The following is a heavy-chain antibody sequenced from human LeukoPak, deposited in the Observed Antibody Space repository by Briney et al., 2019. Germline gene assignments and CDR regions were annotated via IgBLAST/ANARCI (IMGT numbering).Heavy chain of an antibody. V-gene: IGHV1-69*01. Sequence: SVKVSCRASGGTFSSYAISWVRQAPGQGLEWMGGIIPIFGTANYAQKFQGRVTITADESTSTAYMELSSLRSEDTAVYYCARAGIAAAGTLDYWGQGTLVTVSS. CDR3: ARAGIAAAGTLDY. J-gene: IGHJ4*02. D-gene: IGHD6-13*01. CDR1: GGTFSSYA. CDR2: IIPIFGTA.